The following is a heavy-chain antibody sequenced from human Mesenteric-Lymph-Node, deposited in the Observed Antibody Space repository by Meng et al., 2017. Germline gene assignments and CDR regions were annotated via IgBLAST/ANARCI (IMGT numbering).Heavy chain of an antibody. CDR3: AGDRYKYGLDYLDY. D-gene: IGHD1-1*01. CDR1: GYTFTSYG. Sequence: ASVKVSCKTSGYTFTSYGISWVRQAPGQGLEWMGWISTYNGDTNYVQSLQGRVTMTTDTSTSTAYMELRSLTSDDTALYYCAGDRYKYGLDYLDYWGQGTLVTVAS. CDR2: ISTYNGDT. V-gene: IGHV1-18*01. J-gene: IGHJ4*02.